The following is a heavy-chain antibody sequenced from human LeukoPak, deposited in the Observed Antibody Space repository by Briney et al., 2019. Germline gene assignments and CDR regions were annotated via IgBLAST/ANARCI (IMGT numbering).Heavy chain of an antibody. CDR3: AADTVTIRGALSY. V-gene: IGHV3-66*02. Sequence: GGSLRLSYAASGFTVSSSYMSWVRQAPGKGLEWVSVIYSGGSTYYADSVKGRFTISRDNSKNTLYLQMNSLRAEDTAVYYCAADTVTIRGALSYWGQGTLVTVSS. CDR1: GFTVSSSY. D-gene: IGHD4-17*01. J-gene: IGHJ4*02. CDR2: IYSGGST.